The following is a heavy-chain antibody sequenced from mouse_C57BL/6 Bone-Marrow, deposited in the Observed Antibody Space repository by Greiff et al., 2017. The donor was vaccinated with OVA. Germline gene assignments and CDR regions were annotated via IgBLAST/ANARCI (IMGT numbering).Heavy chain of an antibody. CDR1: GYSITSGYY. D-gene: IGHD2-4*01. Sequence: EVQLQESGPGLVKPSQSLSLTCSVTGYSITSGYYWNWIRQFPGNKLEWMGYISYDGSNNYNPSLKNRISITRDTSKNQFFLKLNSVTTEDTATYYCARHDYDAWFAYWGQGTLVTVSA. V-gene: IGHV3-6*01. CDR3: ARHDYDAWFAY. J-gene: IGHJ3*01. CDR2: ISYDGSN.